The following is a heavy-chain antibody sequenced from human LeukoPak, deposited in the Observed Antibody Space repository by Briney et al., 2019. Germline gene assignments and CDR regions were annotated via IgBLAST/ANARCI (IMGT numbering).Heavy chain of an antibody. CDR3: ARVQTEKLDP. CDR2: IYYSGST. V-gene: IGHV4-38-2*02. J-gene: IGHJ5*02. Sequence: PSETLSLTCTVSGYSISSGYYWGWIRQPPGKGLEGIGSIYYSGSTYYNPSLKSRVTISVDTSKNQLSLKLSSVTAADTAVYYCARVQTEKLDPWGQGTLVTVSS. CDR1: GYSISSGYY. D-gene: IGHD1-1*01.